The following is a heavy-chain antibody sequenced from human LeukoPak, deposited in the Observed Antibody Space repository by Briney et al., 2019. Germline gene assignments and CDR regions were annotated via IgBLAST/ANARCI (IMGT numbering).Heavy chain of an antibody. D-gene: IGHD3-3*01. CDR3: ARVQGYDFWSGYGMAA. CDR2: IIPIFGIA. CDR1: GGTFSSYA. V-gene: IGHV1-69*04. Sequence: ASVKVSCKASGGTFSSYAISWVRQAPGQGLEWMGRIIPIFGIANYAQKFQGRVTITADKSTSTAYMELSSLRSEATAVYYCARVQGYDFWSGYGMAAWGQGTTVTVSS. J-gene: IGHJ6*02.